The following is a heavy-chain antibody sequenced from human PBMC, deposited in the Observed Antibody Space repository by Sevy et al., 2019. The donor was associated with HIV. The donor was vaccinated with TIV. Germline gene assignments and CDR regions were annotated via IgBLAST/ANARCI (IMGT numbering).Heavy chain of an antibody. J-gene: IGHJ2*01. V-gene: IGHV3-72*01. CDR3: AAVAADRGYFDI. Sequence: GGSLRLSCAASGFTFGDLCMDWVRQAPGKGLEWVGRIRNKAKTYTTEYAASVKGRFTISRDDSTNSLYLQMNSLKTDDTAVYYCAAVAADRGYFDIWGRGTLVTVSS. CDR1: GFTFGDLC. D-gene: IGHD6-19*01. CDR2: IRNKAKTYTT.